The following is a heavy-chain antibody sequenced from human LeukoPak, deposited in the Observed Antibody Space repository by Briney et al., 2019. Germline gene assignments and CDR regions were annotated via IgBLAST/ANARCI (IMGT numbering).Heavy chain of an antibody. J-gene: IGHJ4*02. Sequence: PGGSLRLSCAASGFTFSSYGMHWVRQAPGKGLEWVAVISYDGSNKYYADSVKGRFTISRDNSKNTLYLQMNSLRAEDTAVYYCAKDRGYSYGWVDYWGQGTLVTVSS. CDR3: AKDRGYSYGWVDY. CDR2: ISYDGSNK. CDR1: GFTFSSYG. D-gene: IGHD5-18*01. V-gene: IGHV3-30*18.